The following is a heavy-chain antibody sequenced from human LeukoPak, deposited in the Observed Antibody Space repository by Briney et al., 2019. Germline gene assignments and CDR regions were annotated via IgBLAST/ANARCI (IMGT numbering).Heavy chain of an antibody. J-gene: IGHJ5*02. CDR1: GGTFSSYA. Sequence: ASVKVSCKASGGTFSSYAISWVRQAPGQGLEWMGRIIPILGITNYAQNFQDRAMITADKSTSTAYMELSSLRAEDTAVYYCARSTGYYDSSGYLGDWFDPWGQGTLVTVSS. CDR2: IIPILGIT. D-gene: IGHD3-22*01. CDR3: ARSTGYYDSSGYLGDWFDP. V-gene: IGHV1-69*04.